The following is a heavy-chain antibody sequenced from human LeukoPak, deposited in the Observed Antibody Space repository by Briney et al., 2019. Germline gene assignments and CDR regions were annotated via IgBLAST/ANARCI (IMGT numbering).Heavy chain of an antibody. CDR3: ARSRTTYYYYYMGV. CDR1: GGSISSYY. CDR2: IYYSGST. Sequence: SETLSLTCTVSGGSISSYYWSWIRQPPGKGLEWIGYIYYSGSTNYNPSLKSRVTISVDTSKNQFSLKLSSVTAADTAVYYCARSRTTYYYYYMGVWGKGTTVTVSS. J-gene: IGHJ6*03. V-gene: IGHV4-59*01. D-gene: IGHD4-17*01.